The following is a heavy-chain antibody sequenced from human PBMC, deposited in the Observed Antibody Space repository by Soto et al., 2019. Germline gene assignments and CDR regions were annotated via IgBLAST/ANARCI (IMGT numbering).Heavy chain of an antibody. V-gene: IGHV3-48*01. D-gene: IGHD3-22*01. CDR1: GFTFSNYN. Sequence: EVQLVESGGGLVQPGGSLRLTCTASGFTFSNYNMNWVRQAPGKGLEWISYITSTSSTTYYADSVKGRFTISRDNAKNSLYLEMNSPRAEGTAVYYCSRLYHYDRAAQMAYWGQGTLVTVSA. J-gene: IGHJ4*02. CDR3: SRLYHYDRAAQMAY. CDR2: ITSTSSTT.